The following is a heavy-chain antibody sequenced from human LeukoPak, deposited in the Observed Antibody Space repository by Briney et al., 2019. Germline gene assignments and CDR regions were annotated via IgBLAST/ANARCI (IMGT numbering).Heavy chain of an antibody. Sequence: PGGSLRPSRAASGFTFSRYGMHGVRQAPAKGVEWGAVIWNDGSNKYYADSVKGRFTIPRDSSKNTLYLQMNSLRAENTAVYYGARGAVDGYRGGIDYWGQGTLVTVSS. J-gene: IGHJ4*02. D-gene: IGHD5-24*01. V-gene: IGHV3-33*01. CDR3: ARGAVDGYRGGIDY. CDR1: GFTFSRYG. CDR2: IWNDGSNK.